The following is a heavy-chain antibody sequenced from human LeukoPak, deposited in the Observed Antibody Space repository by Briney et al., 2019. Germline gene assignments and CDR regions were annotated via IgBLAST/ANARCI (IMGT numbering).Heavy chain of an antibody. D-gene: IGHD3-9*01. CDR3: ASGPYYDILTGYLSLPEYFQH. CDR1: GGSISSGGYY. J-gene: IGHJ1*01. V-gene: IGHV4-31*03. Sequence: SETLSLTCTVSGGSISSGGYYWSWIRQHPGKGLEWIGYIYYSGSTYYNPSFKSRVTISVDTSKNQFSLKLSSVTAADTAVYYCASGPYYDILTGYLSLPEYFQHWGQGTLVTVSS. CDR2: IYYSGST.